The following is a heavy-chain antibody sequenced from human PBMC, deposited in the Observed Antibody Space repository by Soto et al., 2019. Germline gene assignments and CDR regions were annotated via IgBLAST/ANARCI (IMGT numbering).Heavy chain of an antibody. CDR1: VFTFSDYY. Sequence: WGSLRLSCSASVFTFSDYYMSWIRQAPGKGLEWVSYISSSSGYTNYADSVKGRFTISRDNAKNSLYLQMNSLRAEDTAVYYCAKEYGRLDYWGQGTLVTVSS. CDR2: ISSSSGYT. D-gene: IGHD4-17*01. CDR3: AKEYGRLDY. J-gene: IGHJ4*02. V-gene: IGHV3-11*06.